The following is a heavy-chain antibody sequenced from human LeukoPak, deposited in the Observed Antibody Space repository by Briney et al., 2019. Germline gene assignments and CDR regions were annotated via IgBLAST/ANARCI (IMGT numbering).Heavy chain of an antibody. CDR1: GFTFSSYG. V-gene: IGHV3-33*01. CDR2: IWYDGSNK. Sequence: GGSLRLSCAASGFTFSSYGMHWVRQAPGKGLEWVAVIWYDGSNKYYADSVKGRFTISRDNSKNTLYLQMNSLRAEDTAVYYCARADPTVTNFDYWGQGTLATVSS. D-gene: IGHD4-17*01. J-gene: IGHJ4*02. CDR3: ARADPTVTNFDY.